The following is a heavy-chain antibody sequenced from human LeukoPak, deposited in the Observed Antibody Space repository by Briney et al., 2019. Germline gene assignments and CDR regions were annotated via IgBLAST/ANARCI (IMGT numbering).Heavy chain of an antibody. CDR1: GYSISSGYY. CDR2: IYHSGST. D-gene: IGHD5-24*01. CDR3: ASQRDCYKCDY. J-gene: IGHJ4*02. Sequence: PSETLSLTCAVSGYSISSGYYWGWIRQPPGKGLEWIGSIYHSGSTYYNPSLKSRVTISVDTSKNQFSLKLSSVTAADTAVYYCASQRDCYKCDYWGQGTLVTVSS. V-gene: IGHV4-38-2*01.